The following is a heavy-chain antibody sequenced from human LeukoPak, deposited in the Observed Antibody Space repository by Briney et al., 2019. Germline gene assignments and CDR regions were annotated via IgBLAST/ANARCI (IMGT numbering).Heavy chain of an antibody. CDR2: ISGSGGST. Sequence: GGSLRLSCAASGFTFSSYAMSWVRQAPGKGPEWVSAISGSGGSTYYADSVKGRFTISRDNSKNTLYLQMNSLRAEDTAVYYCAKDGVYDFWSRPPTPADYWGQGTLVTVSS. J-gene: IGHJ4*02. D-gene: IGHD3-3*01. CDR3: AKDGVYDFWSRPPTPADY. V-gene: IGHV3-23*01. CDR1: GFTFSSYA.